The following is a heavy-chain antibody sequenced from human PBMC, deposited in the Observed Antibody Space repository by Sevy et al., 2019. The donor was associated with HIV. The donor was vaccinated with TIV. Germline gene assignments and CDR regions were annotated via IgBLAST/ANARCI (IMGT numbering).Heavy chain of an antibody. J-gene: IGHJ6*02. CDR2: ISYNGNNK. CDR3: AGEGLVPTATPDRYYFYGMDI. V-gene: IGHV3-30*04. Sequence: GGSLRLSCAGSGFTFSFYAMHWVRQAPGKGLEWVAVISYNGNNKKYGDSVKGRFTMSRDNSKNTVYLQMNSLRGEDTAADYWAGEGLVPTATPDRYYFYGMDIWGQGTTVTVSS. D-gene: IGHD2-2*01. CDR1: GFTFSFYA.